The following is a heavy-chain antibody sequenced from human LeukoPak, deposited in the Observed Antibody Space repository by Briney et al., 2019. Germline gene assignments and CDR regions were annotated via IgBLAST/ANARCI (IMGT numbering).Heavy chain of an antibody. CDR2: IKPDESET. CDR3: GGFGYEAAVDL. V-gene: IGHV3-7*01. D-gene: IGHD6-13*01. Sequence: PEGSLRLSCAASGLTFNTYWMTWVRQAPGKGLEWVANIKPDESETYYVDTVKGRFTISRDNAKNLLYLQMNSLRGEDTAVYYCGGFGYEAAVDLWGQGTLVTVSS. J-gene: IGHJ4*02. CDR1: GLTFNTYW.